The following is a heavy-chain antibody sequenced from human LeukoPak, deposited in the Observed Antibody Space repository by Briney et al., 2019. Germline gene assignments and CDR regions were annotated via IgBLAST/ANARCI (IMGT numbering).Heavy chain of an antibody. CDR2: IYYTGST. CDR3: AREGAAGTKYFQH. J-gene: IGHJ1*01. D-gene: IGHD6-13*01. Sequence: SETLSLTCTVSGGSISGYYWSWIRQPPGKGLEWLGYIYYTGSTNYSPSLKSRLTISADTSENQFSLNLSSVTAADTAVYYCAREGAAGTKYFQHWGQGTLVTVSS. CDR1: GGSISGYY. V-gene: IGHV4-59*12.